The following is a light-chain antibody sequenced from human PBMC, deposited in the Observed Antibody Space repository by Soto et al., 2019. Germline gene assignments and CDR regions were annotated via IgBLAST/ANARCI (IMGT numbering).Light chain of an antibody. CDR1: NIGSKN. Sequence: SSELTQPLSVSVALGQTARITCGGNNIGSKNVHWYQQKPGQAPVLVIYRDSNRPSGIHERFSGSNSGNTATLTSSRAKAGDEADYYCQVWDRSNVVFGGGTKLTGL. J-gene: IGLJ2*01. CDR3: QVWDRSNVV. V-gene: IGLV3-9*01. CDR2: RDS.